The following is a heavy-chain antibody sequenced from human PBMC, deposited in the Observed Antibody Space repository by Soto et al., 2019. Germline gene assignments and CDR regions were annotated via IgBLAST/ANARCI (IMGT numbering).Heavy chain of an antibody. V-gene: IGHV5-51*01. CDR2: IYPGDSDT. D-gene: IGHD3-10*01. CDR3: ARHFFYYGSGSYLNPSPYYYGMDV. J-gene: IGHJ6*02. Sequence: PVESLKISCKGSGYSFTSYWIGWVRQMPGKGLEWMGIIYPGDSDTRYSPSFQGQVTISADKSISPAYLQWSSLKASDTAMYYWARHFFYYGSGSYLNPSPYYYGMDVWGQGTTVPVSS. CDR1: GYSFTSYW.